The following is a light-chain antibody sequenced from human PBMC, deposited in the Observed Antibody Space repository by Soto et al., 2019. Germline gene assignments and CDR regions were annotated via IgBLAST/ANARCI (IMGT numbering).Light chain of an antibody. V-gene: IGKV1-5*01. CDR3: QQYNSYSRDT. CDR1: QSISSW. Sequence: DIQMTQSPSTLFASVGDRVTITCRASQSISSWLAWYQQKPGKAPKLLIYDASSLESGVPPRFSGSGSGTEFTLTISSLQPDDVATYYCQQYNSYSRDTFGQGTKLVIK. CDR2: DAS. J-gene: IGKJ2*01.